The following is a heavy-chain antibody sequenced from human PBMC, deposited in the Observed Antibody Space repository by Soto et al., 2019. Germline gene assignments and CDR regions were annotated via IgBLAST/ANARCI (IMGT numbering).Heavy chain of an antibody. CDR1: GITISNYP. J-gene: IGHJ4*02. CDR3: VKDDGGYPSTAPH. V-gene: IGHV3-23*01. Sequence: EVQLLESGGGLVQPGGSLRLSCAASGITISNYPMSWVRQAPGKGLDWVSGISGSGDRTYYADSAKGRFTISEDISRNSLSLQLDSLGVEDTAGYFCVKDDGGYPSTAPHWGQGTLVTVSS. D-gene: IGHD3-22*01. CDR2: ISGSGDRT.